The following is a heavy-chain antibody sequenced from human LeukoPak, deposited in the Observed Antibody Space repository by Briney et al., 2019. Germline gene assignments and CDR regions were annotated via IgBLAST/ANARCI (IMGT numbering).Heavy chain of an antibody. D-gene: IGHD2-2*01. J-gene: IGHJ4*02. CDR1: GGSIISSSYY. CDR2: INYSGTT. V-gene: IGHV4-39*02. CDR3: ARVPMWYQLLGGCYFDY. Sequence: SETLSLTCSVSGGSIISSSYYWGWIRQPPGKGLEWIATINYSGTTHYNPSLKSRVTISADTSNNHFSLKLNSVTAADTAVYYCARVPMWYQLLGGCYFDYWGQGTLVTVSS.